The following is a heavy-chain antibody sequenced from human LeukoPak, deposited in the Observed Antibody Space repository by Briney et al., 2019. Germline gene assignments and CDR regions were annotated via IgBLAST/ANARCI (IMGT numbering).Heavy chain of an antibody. D-gene: IGHD2-21*02. CDR3: ASDYTYCGGDCYSGY. J-gene: IGHJ4*02. V-gene: IGHV3-7*01. CDR1: GFTFSSYW. Sequence: GGSLRLSCAASGFTFSSYWMSWVRQAPGKGLEGVANIKQDGSEKYYVDSVKGRFTISRDNAKNSLYLQMNSLRAKDAAVYYCASDYTYCGGDCYSGYWGQGTLVTVSS. CDR2: IKQDGSEK.